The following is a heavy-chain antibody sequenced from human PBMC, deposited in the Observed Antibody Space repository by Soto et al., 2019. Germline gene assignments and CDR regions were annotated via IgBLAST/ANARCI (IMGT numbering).Heavy chain of an antibody. J-gene: IGHJ3*02. CDR1: GFIFTTNS. CDR2: ISSSSSSM. CDR3: ARDFLYDSYAFDI. Sequence: EVQLVESGGGLVQPGGSLRLSCAASGFIFTTNSMNWVRQAPGKGLEWVSYISSSSSSMYYADSVKGRFTISRDNAKNSLYLQMNSLRAEDTAVYYCARDFLYDSYAFDIWGQGTMVTVSS. D-gene: IGHD3-16*01. V-gene: IGHV3-48*01.